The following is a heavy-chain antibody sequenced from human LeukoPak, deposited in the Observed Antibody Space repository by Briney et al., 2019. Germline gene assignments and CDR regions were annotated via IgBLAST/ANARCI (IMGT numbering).Heavy chain of an antibody. CDR2: IKPNSEA. CDR3: ARERDSSGYSPLDP. V-gene: IGHV1-2*02. CDR1: GYTFTGYY. Sequence: GASVKVSCKASGYTFTGYYMHWVRQAPGQGLEWMGWIKPNSEAKYSQKFQGRVTMIRDTSTSTLYMELNRLTSDDTAVYYCARERDSSGYSPLDPWGQGTLVTVSS. D-gene: IGHD3-22*01. J-gene: IGHJ5*02.